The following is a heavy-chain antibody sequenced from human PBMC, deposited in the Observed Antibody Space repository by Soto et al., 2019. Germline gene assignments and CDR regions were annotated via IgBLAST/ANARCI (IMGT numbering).Heavy chain of an antibody. CDR2: FDPEDGET. V-gene: IGHV1-24*01. CDR1: GYTLTELS. Sequence: ASVKVSCKVSGYTLTELSMHWVRQAPGKGFEWMGGFDPEDGETIYAQKFQGRVTMTEDTSTDTAYMELSSLRSEDTAVYYCATKYYYDSSGYYTIDYWGQGTLVTV. D-gene: IGHD3-22*01. J-gene: IGHJ4*02. CDR3: ATKYYYDSSGYYTIDY.